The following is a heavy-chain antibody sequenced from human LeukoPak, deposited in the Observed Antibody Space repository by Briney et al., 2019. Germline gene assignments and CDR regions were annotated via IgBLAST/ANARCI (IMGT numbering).Heavy chain of an antibody. D-gene: IGHD5-18*01. CDR3: ARDGYGTPWNWFDP. J-gene: IGHJ5*02. CDR2: IYYSGDT. Sequence: PSETLSLTCTVSGGSISRSSYSWGWIRQSPGKGLEWIGTIYYSGDTYYNPSLKSRVTIFVDTSKNQISLKLSSVTATDTAVYYCARDGYGTPWNWFDPWGQGTLVTVSS. V-gene: IGHV4-39*01. CDR1: GGSISRSSYS.